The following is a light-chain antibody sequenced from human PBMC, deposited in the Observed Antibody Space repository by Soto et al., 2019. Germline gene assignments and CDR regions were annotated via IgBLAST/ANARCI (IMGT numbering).Light chain of an antibody. CDR2: LNSDGSH. V-gene: IGLV4-69*01. CDR3: QTWGTGIPVA. J-gene: IGLJ2*01. Sequence: QPVLTQSPSASASLGASVKLTCTLRSGQSSYAIAWHQQQPEKGPRFLMKLNSDGSHIKGDGIPDRFSGSSSGAERYLTISSLQSEDEADYYCQTWGTGIPVAFGGGTKLTVL. CDR1: SGQSSYA.